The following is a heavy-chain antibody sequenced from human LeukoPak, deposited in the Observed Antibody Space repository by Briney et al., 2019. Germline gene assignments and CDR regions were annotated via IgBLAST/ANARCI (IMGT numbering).Heavy chain of an antibody. Sequence: PGGSLRLSCAASGFTFSSYGMRWVRQAPGKGLEWVAVIWYDGSNKYYADSVKGRFTISRDNSKNTLYLQMNSLRAEDTAVYYCAKGRDGSTNFDYWGQGTLVTVSS. CDR3: AKGRDGSTNFDY. CDR1: GFTFSSYG. J-gene: IGHJ4*02. CDR2: IWYDGSNK. D-gene: IGHD3-10*01. V-gene: IGHV3-33*06.